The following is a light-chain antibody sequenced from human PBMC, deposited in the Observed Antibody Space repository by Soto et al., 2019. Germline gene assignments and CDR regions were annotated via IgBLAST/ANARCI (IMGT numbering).Light chain of an antibody. CDR3: ATWEDSLNGPV. CDR2: SND. V-gene: IGLV1-44*01. Sequence: QSVLTQPPSVSGAPGETVTISCSGSSPNIGSNAVNWYQQVPATAPKLLIYSNDQRPSGVPDRFSASKSGTSASLAISGLQSEDEADYSCATWEDSLNGPVFGGGTKLTVL. J-gene: IGLJ2*01. CDR1: SPNIGSNA.